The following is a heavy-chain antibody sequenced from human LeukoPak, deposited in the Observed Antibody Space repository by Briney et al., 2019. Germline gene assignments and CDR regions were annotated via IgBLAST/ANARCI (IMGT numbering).Heavy chain of an antibody. CDR3: ARREEYYDFWSGYYNDY. Sequence: PSETLSLTCTVSGYSISSGYYWGWIRQPPGKGLEWIGSIYHSGSTYYNPSLKSRVTISVDTSKNQFSLKLSSVTAADTAVYYCARREEYYDFWSGYYNDYSGQGTLVTVSS. J-gene: IGHJ4*02. V-gene: IGHV4-38-2*02. CDR2: IYHSGST. CDR1: GYSISSGYY. D-gene: IGHD3-3*01.